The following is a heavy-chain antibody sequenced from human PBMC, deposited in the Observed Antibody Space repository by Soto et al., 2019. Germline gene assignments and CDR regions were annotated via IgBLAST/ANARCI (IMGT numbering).Heavy chain of an antibody. D-gene: IGHD6-19*01. CDR1: GASISGYH. CDR3: ARGFAIGWYTYFFDL. CDR2: LYYTGST. Sequence: PSETLSLTCTVSGASISGYHWGWIRQPPGKGLEWIGYLYYTGSTHYNPSLKSRVTMSVDTSKNQFSLKLNSVTAADTAVYYCARGFAIGWYTYFFDLWGQGPLVTGSS. J-gene: IGHJ4*02. V-gene: IGHV4-59*08.